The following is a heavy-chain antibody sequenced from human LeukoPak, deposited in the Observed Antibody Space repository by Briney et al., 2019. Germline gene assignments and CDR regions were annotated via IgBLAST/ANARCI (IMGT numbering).Heavy chain of an antibody. D-gene: IGHD2-2*01. CDR1: GFTFSSYA. Sequence: GGSLRLSCAASGFTFSSYAMSWVRQAPGKGLEWVSAISGSGGSTYYADSVKGRFTISRDNSKNTLYLQMNSLRAEDTAVYYCANDKGYCSSTSCYGHDYWGQGTLVTVSS. CDR2: ISGSGGST. J-gene: IGHJ4*02. CDR3: ANDKGYCSSTSCYGHDY. V-gene: IGHV3-23*01.